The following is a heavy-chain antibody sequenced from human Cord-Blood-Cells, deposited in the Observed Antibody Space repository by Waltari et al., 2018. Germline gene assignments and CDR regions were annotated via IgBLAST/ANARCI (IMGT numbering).Heavy chain of an antibody. CDR3: ARPQGTGDRSEGHYFDY. D-gene: IGHD7-27*01. V-gene: IGHV4-39*01. CDR1: GGSISSSSYY. CDR2: IYYSGST. J-gene: IGHJ4*02. Sequence: QLQLQESGPGLVKPSETLSLTCTVSGGSISSSSYYWGWIRQPPGKGLEWIGSIYYSGSTYYNPSLKSRVTISVDTSKNQFSLKLSSVTAADTAVYYCARPQGTGDRSEGHYFDYWGQGTLVTVSS.